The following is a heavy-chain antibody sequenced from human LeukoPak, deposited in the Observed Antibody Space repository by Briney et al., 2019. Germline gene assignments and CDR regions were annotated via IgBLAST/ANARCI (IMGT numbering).Heavy chain of an antibody. V-gene: IGHV1-69*04. Sequence: ASVKLSCKASGGTLCSYAISWVRQGPGQGLEWMGRIIPILGIANYAQKFQGRVTITADKSTSTAYMELSSLRSEDTAVYYCAREIVVVPAAPYNWFDPWGQGTLVTVSS. CDR1: GGTLCSYA. D-gene: IGHD2-2*01. CDR2: IIPILGIA. CDR3: AREIVVVPAAPYNWFDP. J-gene: IGHJ5*02.